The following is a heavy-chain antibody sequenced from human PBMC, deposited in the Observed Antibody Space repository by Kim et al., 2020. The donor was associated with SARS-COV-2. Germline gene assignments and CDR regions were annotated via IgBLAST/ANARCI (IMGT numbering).Heavy chain of an antibody. V-gene: IGHV3-33*05. D-gene: IGHD6-13*01. CDR3: AGVLGAAAGTYCYYVVDV. Sequence: GGSLRLSCAASGFTFSSYGMHWVRQAPGKGLEWVAVISYDGNNKYYADSVKGRFTISRDNSKNTLYLQMNSLRAEDTAVYYCAGVLGAAAGTYCYYVVDVWGRETTVPVSS. CDR1: GFTFSSYG. J-gene: IGHJ6*02. CDR2: ISYDGNNK.